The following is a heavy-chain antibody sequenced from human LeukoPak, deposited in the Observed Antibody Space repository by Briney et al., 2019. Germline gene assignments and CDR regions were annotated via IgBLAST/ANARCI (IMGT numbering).Heavy chain of an antibody. CDR3: TRAIPFDAFDI. CDR1: GFTFSNYA. J-gene: IGHJ3*02. V-gene: IGHV3-49*04. Sequence: GGSLRLSCTASGFTFSNYAMNWVRRAPGKGLEWVGFIRSKAYGGTTEYAASVKGRFTISRDDSKSIAYLQMNSLKTEDTAVYYCTRAIPFDAFDIWGQGTMVTVSS. CDR2: IRSKAYGGTT.